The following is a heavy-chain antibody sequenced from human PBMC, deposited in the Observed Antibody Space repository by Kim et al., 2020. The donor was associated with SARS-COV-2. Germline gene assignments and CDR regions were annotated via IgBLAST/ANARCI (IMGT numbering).Heavy chain of an antibody. D-gene: IGHD2-21*02. CDR2: KK. J-gene: IGHJ4*02. Sequence: KKYYADPVNGRFIVSRDKSKNTLYLQMNSLKAEDTAVYYCARDFTADYFDYWGQGTLVTVSS. V-gene: IGHV3-33*01. CDR3: ARDFTADYFDY.